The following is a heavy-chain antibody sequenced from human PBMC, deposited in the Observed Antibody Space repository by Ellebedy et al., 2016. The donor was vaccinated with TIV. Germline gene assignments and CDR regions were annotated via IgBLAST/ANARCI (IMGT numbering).Heavy chain of an antibody. CDR1: GFTFSAHY. Sequence: GESLKISCAASGFTFSAHYMAWVRQAPGKGLECVGFIRYKANGGTTEYAASVKGRFSISRDDSKSPLYLQMNSLETEDTAVYYCVRDSLFYGMDVWGQGTTVTVSS. CDR3: VRDSLFYGMDV. J-gene: IGHJ6*02. V-gene: IGHV3-71*01. CDR2: IRYKANGGTT.